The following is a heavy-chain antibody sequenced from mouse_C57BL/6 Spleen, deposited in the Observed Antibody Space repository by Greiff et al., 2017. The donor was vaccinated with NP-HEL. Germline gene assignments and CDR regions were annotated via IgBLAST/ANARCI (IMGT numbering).Heavy chain of an antibody. V-gene: IGHV1-59*01. J-gene: IGHJ1*03. Sequence: QVQLQQPGAELVRPGTSVKLSCKASGYTFTSYWMHWVKQRPGQGLEWIGVIDPSDSYTNYNQKFKGKATLTVDTSSSTAYMQLSSLTSEDSAVYYCARRRLRPYWYFDVWGTGTTVTVSS. D-gene: IGHD2-4*01. CDR1: GYTFTSYW. CDR2: IDPSDSYT. CDR3: ARRRLRPYWYFDV.